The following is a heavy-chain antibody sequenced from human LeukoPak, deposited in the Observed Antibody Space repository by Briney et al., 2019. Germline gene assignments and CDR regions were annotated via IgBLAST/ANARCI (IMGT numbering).Heavy chain of an antibody. V-gene: IGHV4-59*01. Sequence: SETLSLTCTVSGDSITRYYWTWFRQSPWKGLEWIGFIYHSGPTGSNPSLKSRVAMSVDTSTNQVSLEVSSVAAADTAVYYCATGSRSSTSDAFDIWGQGTIVTVSS. CDR3: ATGSRSSTSDAFDI. CDR1: GDSITRYY. D-gene: IGHD6-6*01. J-gene: IGHJ3*02. CDR2: IYHSGPT.